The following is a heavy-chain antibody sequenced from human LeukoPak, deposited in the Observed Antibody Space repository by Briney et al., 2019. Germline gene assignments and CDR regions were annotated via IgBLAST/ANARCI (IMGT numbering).Heavy chain of an antibody. D-gene: IGHD2-2*01. CDR1: GYSISSGYY. CDR2: IFHSGST. V-gene: IGHV4-38-2*02. CDR3: ARDRKYCTSTTCHSSMDV. J-gene: IGHJ6*03. Sequence: SETLSLTCSVSGYSISSGYYWGWIRQPPGKGLEWIGSIFHSGSTYYNPSLKCRVAISVDTSKYQFSLKLTSVTAADTAVYYCARDRKYCTSTTCHSSMDVWGKGTTVTVSS.